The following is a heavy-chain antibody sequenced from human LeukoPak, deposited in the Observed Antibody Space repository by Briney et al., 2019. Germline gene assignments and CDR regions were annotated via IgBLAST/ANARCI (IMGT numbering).Heavy chain of an antibody. CDR1: GYTFTSYD. Sequence: ASVKVSCKASGYTFTSYDINWVRQAPGQGLEWMGWISAYNGNTNYAQKLQGRVTMTTDTSTSTAYMELRSLRSDDTAVYYCARSSAGSGSYYLSWFDPWGQGTLVTVSS. V-gene: IGHV1-18*01. D-gene: IGHD3-10*01. CDR2: ISAYNGNT. CDR3: ARSSAGSGSYYLSWFDP. J-gene: IGHJ5*02.